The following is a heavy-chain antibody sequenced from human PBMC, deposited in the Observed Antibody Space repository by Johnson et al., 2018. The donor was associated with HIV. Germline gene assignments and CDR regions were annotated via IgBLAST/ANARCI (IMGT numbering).Heavy chain of an antibody. D-gene: IGHD3-10*01. CDR2: IYSGGST. V-gene: IGHV3-66*02. CDR3: ARGGLLWFGHPAD. J-gene: IGHJ3*01. Sequence: VQLVESGGGLVQPGGSLRLSCAASGFTVSSNYMSWVRQAPGKGLEWVSVIYSGGSTYYADSVKGGFTISRDNSKNTLYLQMNSLRAEDTAVYYCARGGLLWFGHPADWGQGTMVTVSS. CDR1: GFTVSSNY.